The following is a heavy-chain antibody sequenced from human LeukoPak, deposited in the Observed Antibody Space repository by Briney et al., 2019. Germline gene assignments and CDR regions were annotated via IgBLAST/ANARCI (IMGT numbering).Heavy chain of an antibody. V-gene: IGHV3-23*01. Sequence: PGGSLRLSCAASGCTFTSDAMIWVRQAPGKGLGWVSAISGSGDNTFYADSVKGRFTISRDNSKNTLYLQMHTLRAEDTAVYYCAKKVSTWHFAYWGQGTLVTVSS. J-gene: IGHJ4*02. D-gene: IGHD6-13*01. CDR2: ISGSGDNT. CDR1: GCTFTSDA. CDR3: AKKVSTWHFAY.